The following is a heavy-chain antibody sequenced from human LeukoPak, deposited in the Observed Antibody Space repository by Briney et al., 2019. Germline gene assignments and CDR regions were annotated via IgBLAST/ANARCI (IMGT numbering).Heavy chain of an antibody. Sequence: PSETLSLTCTVSGGSISGYYWSWIRQPPGKGLEWIGYIFYSGSTNYDPSLKSRLTISVDTSKNQFSLKLSSVTAADTAVYYCARGARGNYVVFDYWGRGTLVTVSS. V-gene: IGHV4-59*01. CDR2: IFYSGST. D-gene: IGHD1-7*01. CDR3: ARGARGNYVVFDY. CDR1: GGSISGYY. J-gene: IGHJ4*02.